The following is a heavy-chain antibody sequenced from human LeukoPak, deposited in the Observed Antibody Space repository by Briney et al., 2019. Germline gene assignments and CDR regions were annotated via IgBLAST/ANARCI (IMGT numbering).Heavy chain of an antibody. V-gene: IGHV4-34*01. Sequence: SETLSLTCAVYGESFSGYYWSWVRQPRGKGVGWIGEINHSGSTNYHPPLKSRVTISADTSNNHFSLKLISVTAADTAVYYCARDRGTSGAFDIWGQGTMVPVSS. D-gene: IGHD3-10*01. CDR3: ARDRGTSGAFDI. CDR2: INHSGST. CDR1: GESFSGYY. J-gene: IGHJ3*02.